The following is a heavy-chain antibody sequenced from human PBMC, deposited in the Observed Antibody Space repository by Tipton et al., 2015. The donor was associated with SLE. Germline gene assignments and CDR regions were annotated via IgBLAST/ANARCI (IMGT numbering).Heavy chain of an antibody. V-gene: IGHV4-59*01. J-gene: IGHJ5*02. CDR2: IYYSGST. CDR1: GASISSYS. CDR3: ARVVKGSSWYWFDP. Sequence: TLSLTCFVSGASISSYSWSWIRQPPGKGLEWIGYIYYSGSTNYNPSLKSRVTISVDTSKKQFSLKLSSVTAADTAVYYCARVVKGSSWYWFDPWGQGTLVTVSS. D-gene: IGHD6-13*01.